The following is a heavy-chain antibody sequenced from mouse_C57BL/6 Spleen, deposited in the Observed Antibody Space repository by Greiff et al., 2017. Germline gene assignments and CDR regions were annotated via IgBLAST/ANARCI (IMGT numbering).Heavy chain of an antibody. D-gene: IGHD2-3*01. V-gene: IGHV1-18*01. CDR3: ARRGLLRYYYAMDY. CDR1: GYTFTDYN. J-gene: IGHJ4*01. Sequence: EVKLMESGPELVKPGASVKIPCKASGYTFTDYNMDWVKQSHGKSLEWIGDINPNNGGTIYNQKFKGKATLTVDKSSSTAYMELRSLTSEDTAVYYCARRGLLRYYYAMDYWGQGTSVTVSS. CDR2: INPNNGGT.